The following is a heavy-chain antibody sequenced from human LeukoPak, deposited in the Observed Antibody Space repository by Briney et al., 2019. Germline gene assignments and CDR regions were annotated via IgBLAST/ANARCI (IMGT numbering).Heavy chain of an antibody. D-gene: IGHD3-9*01. V-gene: IGHV3-9*03. CDR3: AKGDTYGILTGPDY. CDR1: GFTFDDYA. Sequence: PGGSLRLSCAASGFTFDDYAMHWVRQAPGKGLEWVSGISWNSGSIGYADSVKGRFTISRDNAKNSLYLQMNSLRAEDMALYYCAKGDTYGILTGPDYWGQGTLVTVSS. J-gene: IGHJ4*02. CDR2: ISWNSGSI.